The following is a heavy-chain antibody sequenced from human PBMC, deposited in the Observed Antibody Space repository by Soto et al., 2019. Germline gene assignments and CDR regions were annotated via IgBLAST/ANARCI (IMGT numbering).Heavy chain of an antibody. CDR1: GDSVSSKSAA. D-gene: IGHD6-13*01. CDR2: TYCRSKCYN. CDR3: ARASGIVAAATGNFDY. J-gene: IGHJ4*02. V-gene: IGHV6-1*01. Sequence: SQTLSLTCAISGDSVSSKSAAWNWIRQSPSRGLEWLGRTYCRSKCYNDYAVSVKSRITINADTCKNQFSLQLNSVTPEDTAVYYCARASGIVAAATGNFDYWGQGTLVTVS.